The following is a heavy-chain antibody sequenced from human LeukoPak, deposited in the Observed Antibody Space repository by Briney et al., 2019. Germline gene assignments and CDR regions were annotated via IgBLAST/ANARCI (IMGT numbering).Heavy chain of an antibody. Sequence: GGSLRLSCAASGFTFSSYAMHRVRQAPGKGLEWVAVISYDGTNNYYADSVKGRFTISRDNSKNTLYLQMNSLRAGDTAVYYCARDSNYYGSGSYYHPDYWGQGTLVTVSS. CDR2: ISYDGTNN. CDR3: ARDSNYYGSGSYYHPDY. CDR1: GFTFSSYA. D-gene: IGHD3-10*01. V-gene: IGHV3-30*04. J-gene: IGHJ4*02.